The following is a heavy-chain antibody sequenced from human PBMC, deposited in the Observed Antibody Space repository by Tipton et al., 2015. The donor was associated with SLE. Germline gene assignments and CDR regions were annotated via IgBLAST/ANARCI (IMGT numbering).Heavy chain of an antibody. CDR3: AKDGGIAVAGTTWFDP. CDR2: IKQDGSEK. V-gene: IGHV3-7*01. Sequence: GSLRLSCAASGFTFSSYWMSWVRQAPGKGLEWVANIKQDGSEKYYADSVKGRFTISRDNSKNTLYLQMNSLRAEDTAVYYCAKDGGIAVAGTTWFDPWGQGTLVTVSS. CDR1: GFTFSSYW. D-gene: IGHD6-19*01. J-gene: IGHJ5*02.